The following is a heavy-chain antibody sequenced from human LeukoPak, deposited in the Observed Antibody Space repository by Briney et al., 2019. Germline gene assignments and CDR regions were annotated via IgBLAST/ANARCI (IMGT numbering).Heavy chain of an antibody. V-gene: IGHV3-7*01. Sequence: PGGSLRLSCAASGFTFNSYWMSWVRHAPGKGLEWVANIKQDGSEKYYVDSVKGRFTISRDNAKNSLYLQINSLRAEDTAVYYCARAPAPHCSSTSCYGYFRFDPWGQGTLVTVSS. CDR2: IKQDGSEK. D-gene: IGHD2-2*01. CDR1: GFTFNSYW. CDR3: ARAPAPHCSSTSCYGYFRFDP. J-gene: IGHJ5*02.